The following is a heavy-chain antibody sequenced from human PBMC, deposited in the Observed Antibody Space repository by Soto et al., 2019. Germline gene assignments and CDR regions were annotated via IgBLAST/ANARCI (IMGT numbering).Heavy chain of an antibody. V-gene: IGHV4-59*08. CDR1: GDSVSGNY. Sequence: SETLSLTCTVSGDSVSGNYWSWIRQPPGKQLEWIGYMYYSGGANYNPSLKSRVTMSVDTSMNQFSLTLSSASAADTAMYYCARYKRXIADFWGQGILVTVS. CDR3: ARYKRXIADF. D-gene: IGHD1-20*01. J-gene: IGHJ4*02. CDR2: MYYSGGA.